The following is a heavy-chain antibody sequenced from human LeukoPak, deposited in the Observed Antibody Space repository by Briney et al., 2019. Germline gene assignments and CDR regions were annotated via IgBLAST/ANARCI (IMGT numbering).Heavy chain of an antibody. CDR1: GFTFISYG. Sequence: GGSLRLSCAASGFTFISYGMNWVRQAPGKGLEWVSYITSSSTTTHYADSVKGRFTISRDNAKNSLYLQMNSLRDEDTAVYYCARNYVDAANFDYWGQGTLVTVPS. CDR2: ITSSSTTT. D-gene: IGHD5-18*01. V-gene: IGHV3-48*02. CDR3: ARNYVDAANFDY. J-gene: IGHJ4*02.